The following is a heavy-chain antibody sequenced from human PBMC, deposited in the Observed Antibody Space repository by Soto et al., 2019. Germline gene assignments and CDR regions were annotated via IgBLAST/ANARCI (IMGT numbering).Heavy chain of an antibody. J-gene: IGHJ3*02. CDR3: AKALLYYNSNGGDAFDI. V-gene: IGHV3-23*01. D-gene: IGHD3-22*01. CDR1: GFTFSNYA. Sequence: EVQLLESGGGLVQPGGSPRLSCAASGFTFSNYAMSWVRQAPGRGLEWVSTLSGGGDRTYYADSVKGRFTISRDNSKNTLYPQMNSLRAEDTALYYCAKALLYYNSNGGDAFDIWGQGTMVTVSS. CDR2: LSGGGDRT.